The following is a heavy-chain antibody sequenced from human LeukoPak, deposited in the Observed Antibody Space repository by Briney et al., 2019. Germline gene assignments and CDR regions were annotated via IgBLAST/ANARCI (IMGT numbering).Heavy chain of an antibody. Sequence: GASMKVSCKASGYTFTGYYMHWVRQAPGQGLEWMGWINPNSGGTNYAQKFQGRVTMTRDTSISTAYMELSRLRSDDTAVYYCARNCSSTSCPGWYFDLWGRGTLVTVSS. J-gene: IGHJ2*01. CDR2: INPNSGGT. V-gene: IGHV1-2*02. CDR3: ARNCSSTSCPGWYFDL. CDR1: GYTFTGYY. D-gene: IGHD2-2*01.